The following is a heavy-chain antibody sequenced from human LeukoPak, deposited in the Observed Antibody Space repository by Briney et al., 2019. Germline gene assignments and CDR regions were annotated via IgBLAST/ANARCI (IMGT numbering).Heavy chain of an antibody. V-gene: IGHV4-4*07. J-gene: IGHJ4*02. CDR1: GGSISNYY. CDR3: ARDRGTWNDDGFDY. CDR2: IYISGST. Sequence: SETLSLTCTVSGGSISNYYWSWIRQPAGKGREWIGRIYISGSTNYNPSLKSRVTMSVDTSKNQFSLKLSSVTAADTAVYYCARDRGTWNDDGFDYWGQGTLVTVSS. D-gene: IGHD1-1*01.